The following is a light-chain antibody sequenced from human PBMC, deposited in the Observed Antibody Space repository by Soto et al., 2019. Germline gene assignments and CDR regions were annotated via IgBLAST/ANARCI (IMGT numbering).Light chain of an antibody. CDR2: DAS. CDR1: QGISSW. V-gene: IGKV1-12*01. Sequence: IQMTQSPSSVSASVGDRVTITCRASQGISSWLAWYQKKPGKAPKLLIYDASSLESGVPSRFSGSGSGTDFTLTISSLQPEDSAAYYCQQFNSAPLPFGGGTKVDIK. CDR3: QQFNSAPLP. J-gene: IGKJ4*01.